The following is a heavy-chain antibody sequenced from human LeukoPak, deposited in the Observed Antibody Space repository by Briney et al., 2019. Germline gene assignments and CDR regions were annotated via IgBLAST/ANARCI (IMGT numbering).Heavy chain of an antibody. D-gene: IGHD3-3*01. CDR3: VRDGGTYYDFWSGSVNWFDP. CDR1: GYTFTSYG. V-gene: IGHV1-18*01. Sequence: ASVKVSCKASGYTFTSYGISWVRQAPGQGLEWMGWISAYNGNTNYAQKLQGRVTMTTDTSTSTAYMELRSLRSDDTAVYYCVRDGGTYYDFWSGSVNWFDPWGQGTLVTVSS. J-gene: IGHJ5*02. CDR2: ISAYNGNT.